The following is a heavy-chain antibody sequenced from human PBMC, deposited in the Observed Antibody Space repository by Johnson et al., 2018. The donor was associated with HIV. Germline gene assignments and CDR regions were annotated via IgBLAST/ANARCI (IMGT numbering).Heavy chain of an antibody. CDR1: GFTFSSYA. D-gene: IGHD3-10*01. J-gene: IGHJ3*01. Sequence: QVQLVESGGGLAKPAWSPRLSCAASGFTFSSYAMHWVRQAPGKGLEWVAVISSDGRQKYHAESVRGRFTISRDHSKNTLYLHMNSLRAEDTAVYYCTRGWGYAFDVWGQGTMVTVSS. V-gene: IGHV3-30*04. CDR3: TRGWGYAFDV. CDR2: ISSDGRQK.